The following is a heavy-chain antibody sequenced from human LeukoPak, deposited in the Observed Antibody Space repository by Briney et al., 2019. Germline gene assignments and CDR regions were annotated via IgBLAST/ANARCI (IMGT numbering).Heavy chain of an antibody. V-gene: IGHV3-23*01. CDR2: ISATGGTT. J-gene: IGHJ6*03. CDR1: GFTFSSYG. Sequence: GSLRLSCAASGFTFSSYGMSWVRQAPGKGLEWVSAISATGGTTYYADSVKGRFTISRDNSKNTLYLQMNSLRAEDTAIYYCAKNGDRGAYCSGGSCYPYYYYYIDVWGKGTTVTISS. D-gene: IGHD2-15*01. CDR3: AKNGDRGAYCSGGSCYPYYYYYIDV.